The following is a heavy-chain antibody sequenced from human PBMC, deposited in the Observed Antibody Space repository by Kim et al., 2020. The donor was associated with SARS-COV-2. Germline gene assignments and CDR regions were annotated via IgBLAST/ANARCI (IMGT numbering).Heavy chain of an antibody. CDR1: GGSFSGYY. Sequence: SETLSLTCAVYGGSFSGYYWSWIRQPPGKGLEWIGEINHSGSTNYNPSLKSRVTISVDTSKNQFSLKLSSVTAADTAVYYCARGRGYCSSTSCNSFDPWG. D-gene: IGHD2-2*01. J-gene: IGHJ5*02. CDR2: INHSGST. CDR3: ARGRGYCSSTSCNSFDP. V-gene: IGHV4-34*01.